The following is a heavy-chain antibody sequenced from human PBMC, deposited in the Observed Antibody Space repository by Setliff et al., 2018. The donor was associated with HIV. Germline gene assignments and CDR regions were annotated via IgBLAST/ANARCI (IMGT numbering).Heavy chain of an antibody. D-gene: IGHD1-7*01. CDR2: IYSSGTT. Sequence: PSETLSLTCSVSGGSISNYYWSWIRQPPGKGLEWIGYIYSSGTTNYNPSLKSRVSMSIDTSKNQFSLRLSSVTAADTAMYFCARKGDWNFPYDFWGQGRLVTAPQ. CDR1: GGSISNYY. V-gene: IGHV4-4*09. J-gene: IGHJ4*02. CDR3: ARKGDWNFPYDF.